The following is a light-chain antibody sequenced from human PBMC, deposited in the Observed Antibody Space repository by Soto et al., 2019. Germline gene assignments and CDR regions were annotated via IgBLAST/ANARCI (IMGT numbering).Light chain of an antibody. V-gene: IGKV3-11*01. Sequence: EIVLTQSPATLSLSPGERATLSCRASQSVSSYLAWYQQKPGQAPRLLIYDASNRATGIPARFSGSGSGTYFTLTISSLEPEDFAVYYCQQRSGTFGQGTKVEIK. CDR2: DAS. J-gene: IGKJ1*01. CDR1: QSVSSY. CDR3: QQRSGT.